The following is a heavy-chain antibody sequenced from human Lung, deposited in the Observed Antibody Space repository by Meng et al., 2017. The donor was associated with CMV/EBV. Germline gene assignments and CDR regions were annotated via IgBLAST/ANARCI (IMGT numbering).Heavy chain of an antibody. Sequence: GESLKISCAASGFTFSSYDMHWVRQATGKGLEWVSAIGTAGDTYYPGSVKGRFTISRENAKNSLYLQMNSLRAGDTAVYYCARARAGRGDYYYYYGMDVWGQGXTVTSP. V-gene: IGHV3-13*01. CDR3: ARARAGRGDYYYYYGMDV. J-gene: IGHJ6*02. D-gene: IGHD6-13*01. CDR1: GFTFSSYD. CDR2: IGTAGDT.